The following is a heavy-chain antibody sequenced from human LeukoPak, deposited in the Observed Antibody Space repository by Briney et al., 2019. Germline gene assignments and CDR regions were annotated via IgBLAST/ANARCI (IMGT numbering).Heavy chain of an antibody. D-gene: IGHD1-26*01. J-gene: IGHJ4*02. CDR2: ISSSSSYI. CDR3: ARAPSGSYYFDY. CDR1: GFTFSSYS. Sequence: TGGSLRLSCAASGFTFSSYSMDWVRQAPGKGLEWVSSISSSSSYIYYADSVKGRFTISRDNAKNSLYLQMNSLRAEDTAVYYCARAPSGSYYFDYWAQGPLVPVSS. V-gene: IGHV3-21*01.